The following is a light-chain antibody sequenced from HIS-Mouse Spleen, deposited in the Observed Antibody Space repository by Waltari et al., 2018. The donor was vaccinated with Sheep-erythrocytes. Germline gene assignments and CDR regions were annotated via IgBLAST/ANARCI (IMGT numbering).Light chain of an antibody. V-gene: IGKV1-6*01. CDR1: QGLRND. CDR3: LQDYNYPWT. Sequence: RVTSPCPASQGLRNDLGWYQQKSGNAPKLLIYAASILQSGVPSRFSGSGSGTDFTLTTSSLQPEDFATYYCLQDYNYPWTFGQGTKVEIK. J-gene: IGKJ1*01. CDR2: AAS.